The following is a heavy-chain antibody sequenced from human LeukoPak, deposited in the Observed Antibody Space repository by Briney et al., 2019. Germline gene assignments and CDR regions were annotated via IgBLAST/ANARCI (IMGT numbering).Heavy chain of an antibody. CDR2: ISSSSSYI. J-gene: IGHJ4*02. D-gene: IGHD2-15*01. CDR3: ARDLRVVAAMATFDY. V-gene: IGHV3-21*01. CDR1: GFTFSSYS. Sequence: GGSLRLSCAASGFTFSSYSVNWVRQAPGKGLEWVSSISSSSSYIYYADSVKGRFTISRDNAKNSLYLQMNSLRAEDTAVYYCARDLRVVAAMATFDYWGQGTLVTVSS.